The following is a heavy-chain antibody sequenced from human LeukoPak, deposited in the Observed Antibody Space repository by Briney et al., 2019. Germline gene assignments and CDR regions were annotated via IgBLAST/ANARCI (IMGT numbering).Heavy chain of an antibody. D-gene: IGHD5-24*01. CDR2: ISPGDSDI. Sequence: GESLKISCQGSGYSFTSYWIGWVRQMPGKGLEWMGIISPGDSDIRYSPSFQGQVTISADKSISTAYLRWSSLKASDTAMYYCARLSRMATTLDAFDIWGQGTMVTVSS. CDR3: ARLSRMATTLDAFDI. CDR1: GYSFTSYW. V-gene: IGHV5-51*01. J-gene: IGHJ3*02.